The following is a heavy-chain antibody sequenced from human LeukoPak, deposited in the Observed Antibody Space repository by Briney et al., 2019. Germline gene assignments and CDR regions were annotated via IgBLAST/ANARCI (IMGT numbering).Heavy chain of an antibody. Sequence: GGSLRLSCAASGFTFSSYGMHWVRQAPGKGLEWVAVISYDGSNKYYADSVKGRFTISRDNSKNTLYLQTNSLRAEDTAVYYCAKCLGDIVVVVAATTGQNYGMDVWGQGTTVTVSS. CDR3: AKCLGDIVVVVAATTGQNYGMDV. CDR2: ISYDGSNK. D-gene: IGHD2-15*01. V-gene: IGHV3-30*18. J-gene: IGHJ6*02. CDR1: GFTFSSYG.